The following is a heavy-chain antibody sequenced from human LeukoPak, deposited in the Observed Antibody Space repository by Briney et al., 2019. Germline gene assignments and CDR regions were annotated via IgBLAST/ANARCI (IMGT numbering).Heavy chain of an antibody. Sequence: GGSLRLSCAASGFTFSSYDMHWVRQATGKGLEWVSAIGTAGDTYYPGSVKGRFTISRDNSKNTLYLQMSSLRDEDTAVYYCVRIVGATYFDYWGQGTLVTVSS. CDR3: VRIVGATYFDY. CDR2: IGTAGDT. CDR1: GFTFSSYD. J-gene: IGHJ4*02. D-gene: IGHD1-26*01. V-gene: IGHV3-13*04.